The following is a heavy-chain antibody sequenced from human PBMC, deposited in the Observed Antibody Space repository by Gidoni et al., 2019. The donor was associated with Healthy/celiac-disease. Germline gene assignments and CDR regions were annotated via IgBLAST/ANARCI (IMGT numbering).Heavy chain of an antibody. CDR2: IYYSGST. J-gene: IGHJ3*02. CDR3: ASAATVTTRDDAFDI. V-gene: IGHV4-59*01. D-gene: IGHD4-17*01. CDR1: GGSISSYY. Sequence: QVQLQESGPGLVKPSETLSLTCTVSGGSISSYYWNWIRQPPGKGLEWIGYIYYSGSTNYNPSLKSRVTILVDTSKNQFSRKLSSVTAADTAVYYCASAATVTTRDDAFDIWGQGTMVTVSS.